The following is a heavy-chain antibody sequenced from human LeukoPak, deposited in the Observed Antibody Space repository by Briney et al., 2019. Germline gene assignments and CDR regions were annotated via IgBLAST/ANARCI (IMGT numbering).Heavy chain of an antibody. V-gene: IGHV1-46*01. Sequence: ASVKVSCKASGYTFTSYYMHWVRQAPGQGLEWMGIINPSGGSASYAQKFQGRVTMTRDMSTSTVYMELSSLRSEDTAVYYCASTTDYYDAFDIWGQGTMVTVSS. J-gene: IGHJ3*02. CDR3: ASTTDYYDAFDI. CDR1: GYTFTSYY. CDR2: INPSGGSA. D-gene: IGHD1-26*01.